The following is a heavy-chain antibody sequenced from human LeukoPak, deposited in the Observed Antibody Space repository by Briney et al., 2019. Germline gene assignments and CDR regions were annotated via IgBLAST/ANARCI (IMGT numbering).Heavy chain of an antibody. V-gene: IGHV1-18*01. CDR3: ARDEDSSGYDAFDI. CDR1: GYTFTSYG. Sequence: ASVKVSCKASGYTFTSYGISWVRQAPGQGLEWMGWISAYNGNTNYVQKLQGRVTMTTDTSTSTAYMELRSLRSDDTAVYYCARDEDSSGYDAFDIWGQGTMVTVSS. J-gene: IGHJ3*02. D-gene: IGHD6-19*01. CDR2: ISAYNGNT.